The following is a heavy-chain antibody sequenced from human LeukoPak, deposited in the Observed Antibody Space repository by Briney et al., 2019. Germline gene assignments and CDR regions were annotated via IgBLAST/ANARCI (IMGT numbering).Heavy chain of an antibody. Sequence: ASVTVSCKASGYTFTSYYMHWVRQAPGQGLEWMGIINTSGGSTSYAQKFQGRVTMTRDTSTSTVYMELSSLRSEDTAVYYCARDRNDYGDYGIYYYYYGMDVWGQGTTVTVSS. CDR1: GYTFTSYY. CDR2: INTSGGST. D-gene: IGHD4-17*01. CDR3: ARDRNDYGDYGIYYYYYGMDV. V-gene: IGHV1-46*01. J-gene: IGHJ6*02.